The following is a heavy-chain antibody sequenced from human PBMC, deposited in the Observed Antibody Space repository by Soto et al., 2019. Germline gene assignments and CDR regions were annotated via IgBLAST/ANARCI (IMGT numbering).Heavy chain of an antibody. CDR1: GYTFASYD. Sequence: QVQLVQSGAEVKTPGASVKVSCKASGYTFASYDINWVRQAPGQGLEWMGWMNPNSGNTGYVQKFQGRLTMTRDTALSTAHMELSSLRNEDTAVYYCARSDGYNFNWLDSWGQGTLVTVSA. CDR3: ARSDGYNFNWLDS. J-gene: IGHJ5*01. D-gene: IGHD2-21*01. V-gene: IGHV1-8*01. CDR2: MNPNSGNT.